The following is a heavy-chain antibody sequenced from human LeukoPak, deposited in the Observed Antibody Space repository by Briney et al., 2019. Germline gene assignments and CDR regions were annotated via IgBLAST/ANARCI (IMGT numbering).Heavy chain of an antibody. J-gene: IGHJ6*03. CDR2: MNPYSGNA. CDR1: GYTFTSYD. CDR3: ARARYSYGSAVLYHYYYMDV. D-gene: IGHD5-18*01. Sequence: ASVKVSCKASGYTFTSYDINWVRQATGQGLEWLGWMNPYSGNAAYAQKFQGRVTMTRDTSIGTAYMQLSSLRSEDTAVYYCARARYSYGSAVLYHYYYMDVWGKGATVTVSS. V-gene: IGHV1-8*01.